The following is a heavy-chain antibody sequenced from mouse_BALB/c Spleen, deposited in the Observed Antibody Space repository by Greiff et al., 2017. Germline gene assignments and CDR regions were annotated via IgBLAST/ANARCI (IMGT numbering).Heavy chain of an antibody. J-gene: IGHJ4*01. CDR3: AREGYGGAMDD. Sequence: EVQGVESGGGLVQPGGSLKLSCAASGFTFSSYGMSWVRQTPDKRLELVATINSNGGSTYYPDSVKGRFTISRDNAKNTLYLQMSSLKSEDTAMYYCAREGYGGAMDDWGQGTSVTVSS. CDR2: INSNGGST. D-gene: IGHD2-14*01. CDR1: GFTFSSYG. V-gene: IGHV5-6-3*01.